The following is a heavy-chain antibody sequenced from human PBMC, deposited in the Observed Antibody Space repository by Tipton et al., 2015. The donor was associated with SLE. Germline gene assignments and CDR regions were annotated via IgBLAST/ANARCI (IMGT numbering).Heavy chain of an antibody. D-gene: IGHD6-25*01. J-gene: IGHJ4*02. CDR2: IYPGDPDT. V-gene: IGHV5-51*01. CDR1: GYSFTSYW. CDR3: ARRYAATAPFAY. Sequence: VQLVQSGAEVKKPGESLKISCKGSGYSFTSYWIGWVRQMPGKGLEWMGIIYPGDPDTRYSPSFQGQVTISADKSIGTAYLPWTRLKASATAMYYCARRYAATAPFAYWGQGTLVTVSS.